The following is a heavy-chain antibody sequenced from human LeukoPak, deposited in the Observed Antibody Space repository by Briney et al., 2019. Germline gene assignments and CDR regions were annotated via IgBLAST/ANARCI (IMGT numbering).Heavy chain of an antibody. CDR2: ISGSGGST. V-gene: IGHV3-23*01. CDR3: ARGGLNALEAFDI. J-gene: IGHJ3*02. D-gene: IGHD1-1*01. CDR1: GFTFSSYA. Sequence: GGSLRLSCAASGFTFSSYAMSWVREAPAKGLEWVSGISGSGGSTYYADSVKGRFTIYRDNSKNTLYLQMNSLRAEDTAVYYCARGGLNALEAFDIWGQGTLVTVCS.